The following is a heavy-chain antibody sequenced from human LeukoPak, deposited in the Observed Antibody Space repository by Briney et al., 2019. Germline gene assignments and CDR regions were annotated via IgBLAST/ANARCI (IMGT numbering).Heavy chain of an antibody. Sequence: SETLSLTCTVSGGXISSYYCSWIRQPPGKGQEWIGYIHYSGSTNSNPSLKSRVTISVDTSKKHQFSLKLSSVTAADTAVYYCARTGIIGYCSGGSCPFDYWGQGTLVTVSS. CDR2: IHYSGST. V-gene: IGHV4-59*01. D-gene: IGHD2-15*01. CDR3: ARTGIIGYCSGGSCPFDY. CDR1: GGXISSYY. J-gene: IGHJ4*02.